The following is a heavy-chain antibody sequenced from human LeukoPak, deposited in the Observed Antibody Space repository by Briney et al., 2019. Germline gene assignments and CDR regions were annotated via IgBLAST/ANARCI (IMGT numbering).Heavy chain of an antibody. J-gene: IGHJ4*02. CDR1: GGSISNYY. V-gene: IGHV4-59*01. CDR3: AREGGVARPGLDY. CDR2: IYSSGST. Sequence: SETLSLTCSVSGGSISNYYWSWIRQAPGKTLEYIGNIYSSGSTYYNPSLKSRLTISLDTSQNQFSLRLTSVGAADTAVYYCAREGGVARPGLDYWGQGTPVAVSS. D-gene: IGHD6-6*01.